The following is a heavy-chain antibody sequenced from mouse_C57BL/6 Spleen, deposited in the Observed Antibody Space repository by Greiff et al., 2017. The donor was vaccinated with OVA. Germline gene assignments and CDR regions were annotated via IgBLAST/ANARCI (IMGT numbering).Heavy chain of an antibody. J-gene: IGHJ2*01. D-gene: IGHD1-1*01. CDR3: AKNCGSSYFDY. Sequence: VQLQESGPGLVQPSQSLSITCTVSGFSLTSYGVHWVRQSPGKGLEWLGVIWRGGSTDYNAAFMSRLSITKDNTKSQDFFKMNSLQADDTAIYYCAKNCGSSYFDYWGQGTTLTVSS. CDR2: IWRGGST. V-gene: IGHV2-5*01. CDR1: GFSLTSYG.